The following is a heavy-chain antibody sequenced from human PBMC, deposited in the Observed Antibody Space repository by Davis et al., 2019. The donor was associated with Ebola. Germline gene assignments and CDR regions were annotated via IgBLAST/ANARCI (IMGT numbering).Heavy chain of an antibody. CDR3: ARASYDIAVAGAFGMDV. CDR2: IWYDGSNK. CDR1: GFTFSSYG. V-gene: IGHV3-33*01. J-gene: IGHJ6*02. Sequence: PGGSLRLSCAASGFTFSSYGMHWVRQAPGKGLEWVAVIWYDGSNKYYADSVKGRFTISRDNSKNTLYLQMNSLRAEDTAVYYCARASYDIAVAGAFGMDVWGQGTTVTVSS. D-gene: IGHD6-19*01.